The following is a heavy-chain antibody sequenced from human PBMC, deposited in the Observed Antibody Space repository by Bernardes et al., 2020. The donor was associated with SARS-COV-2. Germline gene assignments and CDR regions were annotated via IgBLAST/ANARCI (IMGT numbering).Heavy chain of an antibody. Sequence: ASVTVSCTASGYSFSTYYMHWVRQAPGQGLEWMGIINGGGGGTRYAQKFQGRVTMTRDTSTSTVFMELSSLTSDDTAVYYCTRGLVPAPHPVYWGQGTLVTVSS. J-gene: IGHJ4*02. CDR3: TRGLVPAPHPVY. CDR2: INGGGGGT. V-gene: IGHV1-46*03. CDR1: GYSFSTYY. D-gene: IGHD2-2*01.